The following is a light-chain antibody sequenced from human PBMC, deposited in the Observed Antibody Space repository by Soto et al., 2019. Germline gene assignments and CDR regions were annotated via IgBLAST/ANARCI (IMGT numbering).Light chain of an antibody. V-gene: IGKV1-5*03. CDR1: QSINNW. CDR3: QQYERFPRT. Sequence: DLQMTQSPSTLSASVGDRVTITCRASQSINNWLAWYQQKPGKAPKLFIFKASTLEIGVPSRFSGSGSGTEFTLSISSLQPDDFATYFCQQYERFPRTFGQGTKVEIK. CDR2: KAS. J-gene: IGKJ1*01.